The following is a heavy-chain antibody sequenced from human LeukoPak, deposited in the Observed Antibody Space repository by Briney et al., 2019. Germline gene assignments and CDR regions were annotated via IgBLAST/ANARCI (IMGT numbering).Heavy chain of an antibody. CDR1: GFTFSSYS. CDR3: ARLKYYDFWSGAPWAYYGMDV. D-gene: IGHD3-3*01. J-gene: IGHJ6*02. V-gene: IGHV3-48*02. Sequence: PGGSLRLSCAASGFTFSSYSMNWVRQAPVKGLEWVSYISSSSSTIYYADSVKGRFTISRDNAKNSLYLQMNSLRDEDTAVYYCARLKYYDFWSGAPWAYYGMDVWAKGPRSPSP. CDR2: ISSSSSTI.